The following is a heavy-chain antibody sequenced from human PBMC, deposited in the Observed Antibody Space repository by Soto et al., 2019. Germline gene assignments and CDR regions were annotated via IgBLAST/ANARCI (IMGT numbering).Heavy chain of an antibody. Sequence: QVQLQESGPGLVKPSQTLSLTCTVSGGSISSGDYYWSWIRQPPGKGLEWIGYIYYSGSTYYNPSLKSRVTISVDTSKNPFSLKLSSVTAADTAVYYCARAGTYDFHRGGYDYWGQGTLVTVSS. V-gene: IGHV4-30-4*01. CDR2: IYYSGST. CDR3: ARAGTYDFHRGGYDY. D-gene: IGHD3-3*01. CDR1: GGSISSGDYY. J-gene: IGHJ4*02.